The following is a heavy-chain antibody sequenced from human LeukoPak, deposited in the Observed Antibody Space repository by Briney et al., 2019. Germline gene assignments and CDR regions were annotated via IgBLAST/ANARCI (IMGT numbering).Heavy chain of an antibody. V-gene: IGHV3-30*18. CDR1: GFTFSSYG. CDR2: ISYDGNNK. Sequence: PGGSLRLSCAASGFTFSSYGMHWVRQAPGKGLEWVAVISYDGNNKYYADSVKGRFTISRDNSKNTLYLQMNSLRAEDTAVYYCAKDRGFGVFFRYYFDSWGQGTLVTVSS. D-gene: IGHD3-10*01. J-gene: IGHJ4*02. CDR3: AKDRGFGVFFRYYFDS.